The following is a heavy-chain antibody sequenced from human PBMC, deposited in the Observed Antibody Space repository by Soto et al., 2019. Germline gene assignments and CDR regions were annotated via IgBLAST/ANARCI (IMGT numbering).Heavy chain of an antibody. J-gene: IGHJ6*02. Sequence: SETLSLTCAVYAGSFSGYYWSWIRQPPGKGLEWIGEINHSGSTNYNPSLKSRVTISVDTSKNQFSLKLSSVTAADTAVYYCARVAKRGYSSSWYYYYGMDVWGQGTTVTVSS. CDR2: INHSGST. V-gene: IGHV4-34*01. CDR1: AGSFSGYY. D-gene: IGHD6-13*01. CDR3: ARVAKRGYSSSWYYYYGMDV.